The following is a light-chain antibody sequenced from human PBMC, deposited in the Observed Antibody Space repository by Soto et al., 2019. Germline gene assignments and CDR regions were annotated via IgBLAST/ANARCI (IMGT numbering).Light chain of an antibody. V-gene: IGKV3-20*01. CDR1: QTVTSNY. Sequence: EIVLTQSPGSLSSSPGQSATLSCRASQTVTSNYLVCYQQQPGQAPRLIIYGASTRATGIPDRFSGSGSGTDFSLSISRLEPEDFAVYYCQQFDSTPYTFGLGTKLEIK. J-gene: IGKJ2*01. CDR2: GAS. CDR3: QQFDSTPYT.